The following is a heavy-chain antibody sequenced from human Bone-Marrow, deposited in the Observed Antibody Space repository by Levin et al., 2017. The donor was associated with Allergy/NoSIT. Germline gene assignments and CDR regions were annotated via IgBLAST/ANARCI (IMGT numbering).Heavy chain of an antibody. CDR2: INPNSGGT. D-gene: IGHD2-2*01. Sequence: ASVKVSCKASGYTFTGYYMHWVRQAPGQGLEWMGWINPNSGGTNYAQKFQGRVTMTRDTSISTAYMELSRLRSDDTAVYYCARDQRVVPAARLGFDPWGQGTLVTVSS. J-gene: IGHJ5*02. CDR1: GYTFTGYY. V-gene: IGHV1-2*02. CDR3: ARDQRVVPAARLGFDP.